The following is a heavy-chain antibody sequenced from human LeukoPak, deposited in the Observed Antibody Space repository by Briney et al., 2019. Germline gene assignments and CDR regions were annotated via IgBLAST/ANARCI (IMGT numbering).Heavy chain of an antibody. J-gene: IGHJ4*02. CDR3: ARGGEANYYDTSGYYLYYY. D-gene: IGHD3-22*01. CDR1: GYTFTSYG. Sequence: GASVNVSCKASGYTFTSYGISWVRQAPGQGLEWMAWISAYSGKTEYAETIQGRVTMTTDTSKSTAYMELRRLRSDDTAVYYCARGGEANYYDTSGYYLYYYWGQGTLVTVSS. CDR2: ISAYSGKT. V-gene: IGHV1-18*01.